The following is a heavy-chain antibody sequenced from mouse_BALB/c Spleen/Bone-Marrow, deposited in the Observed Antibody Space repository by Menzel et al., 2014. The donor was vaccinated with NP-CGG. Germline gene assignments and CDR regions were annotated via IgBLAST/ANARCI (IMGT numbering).Heavy chain of an antibody. CDR3: ARNFYGSSYFDY. J-gene: IGHJ2*01. V-gene: IGHV1-67*01. CDR2: ISTYSGNT. Sequence: QVQLKQSGPELVRPGVSVKLSCKGSGYTFTAYAMRWVKQSHAKSLEWIGLISTYSGNTHYNQNFKGKATMTVDKSSSTAYMELARLTSEDSAIYYCARNFYGSSYFDYWGQGTTLTVSS. CDR1: GYTFTAYA. D-gene: IGHD1-1*01.